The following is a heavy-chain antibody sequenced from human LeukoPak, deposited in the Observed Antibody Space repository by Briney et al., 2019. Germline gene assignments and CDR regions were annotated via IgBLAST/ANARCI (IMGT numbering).Heavy chain of an antibody. CDR2: INTDGTVT. V-gene: IGHV3-74*01. CDR1: GFTFSKYW. D-gene: IGHD6-19*01. J-gene: IGHJ4*02. CDR3: ATKQWLAPPPDS. Sequence: GGSLRLSCAASGFTFSKYWMLWVRQAPGKGLESVSRINTDGTVTTHTDSVKGRFTVSRNNADNTMFLQMNSVRDEDTAVYYCATKQWLAPPPDSWGQGTPVTVSS.